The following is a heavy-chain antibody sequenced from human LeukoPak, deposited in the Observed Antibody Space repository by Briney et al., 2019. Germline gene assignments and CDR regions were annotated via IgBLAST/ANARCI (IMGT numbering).Heavy chain of an antibody. CDR2: IYSGGST. V-gene: IGHV3-66*02. D-gene: IGHD3-3*01. J-gene: IGHJ5*02. Sequence: GGSLRLSCAASGFTVSSNYMSWVRQAPAKGLEWVSVIYSGGSTYYADSVKGRFTISRDNSKNTLYLQMNSLRAEDTAVYYCARVRASTTIFGVVRGNWFDPWGQGSLVTVSS. CDR1: GFTVSSNY. CDR3: ARVRASTTIFGVVRGNWFDP.